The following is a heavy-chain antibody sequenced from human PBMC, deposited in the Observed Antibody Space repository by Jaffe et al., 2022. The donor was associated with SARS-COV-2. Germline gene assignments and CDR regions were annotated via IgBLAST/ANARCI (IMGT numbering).Heavy chain of an antibody. J-gene: IGHJ4*02. CDR2: ISGSGSYI. CDR3: ARDGGTSGGRDFYFDY. D-gene: IGHD2-15*01. Sequence: EVHLVESGGGLVKPGGSLRLSCAASRFTFSSYNMNWVRQAPGKGLEWVSSISGSGSYIYYSDSVKGRFTISRDNAKNSLYLRMNSLRVEDTAIYYCARDGGTSGGRDFYFDYWGQGTLVTVSS. CDR1: RFTFSSYN. V-gene: IGHV3-21*01.